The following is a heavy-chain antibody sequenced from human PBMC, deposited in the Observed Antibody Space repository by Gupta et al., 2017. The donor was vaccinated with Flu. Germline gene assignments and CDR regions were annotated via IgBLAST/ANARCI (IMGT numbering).Heavy chain of an antibody. D-gene: IGHD1-26*01. V-gene: IGHV3-23*01. CDR3: AKDVGGAAPKGLFDL. CDR1: GFPFSNYA. CDR2: ITGSGGIT. Sequence: QLLESGGGLVQPGGSLRLSCAASGFPFSNYAMSWVRQAPGKGLEWVSAITGSGGITYYTDSVEGRVTISRDNSKSTLFLQMEYLRAEDTATYYCAKDVGGAAPKGLFDLWGQGTLVTVS. J-gene: IGHJ4*02.